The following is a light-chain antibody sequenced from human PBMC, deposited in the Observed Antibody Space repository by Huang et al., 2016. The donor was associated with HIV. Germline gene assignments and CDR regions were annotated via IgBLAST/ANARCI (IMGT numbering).Light chain of an antibody. Sequence: DIQMTQSPSSLSASVGDRVTITCQASQDIRKYLNWYQQKPGKAPNLLIYDASNLQTVVPSRFGGGGSGTDVTFTISSLQPEDIATYYCQQSDSLPYTFGQGTKLEIK. CDR3: QQSDSLPYT. V-gene: IGKV1-33*01. J-gene: IGKJ2*01. CDR1: QDIRKY. CDR2: DAS.